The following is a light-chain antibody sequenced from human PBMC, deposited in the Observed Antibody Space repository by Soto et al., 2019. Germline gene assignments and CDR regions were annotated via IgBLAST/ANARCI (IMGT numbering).Light chain of an antibody. CDR3: QSYDTSLSAVV. V-gene: IGLV1-40*01. CDR2: GNT. Sequence: QSVLTQPPSVSGAPGQRVTIPCTGSRSNLGAGYGVHWYQQLPGTAPKLLIAGNTNRPSGVPDRFSASKSGTSASLTISGLQAEDEADYYGQSYDTSLSAVVFGGGTKLTVL. CDR1: RSNLGAGYG. J-gene: IGLJ2*01.